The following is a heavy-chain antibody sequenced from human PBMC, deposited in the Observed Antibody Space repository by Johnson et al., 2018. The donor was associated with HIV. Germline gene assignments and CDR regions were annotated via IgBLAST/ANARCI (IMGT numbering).Heavy chain of an antibody. CDR2: ISFDGSNK. CDR3: AKDRRYCGGDCSVDAFDI. CDR1: RFIFSTSG. V-gene: IGHV3-30*19. D-gene: IGHD2-21*02. J-gene: IGHJ3*02. Sequence: QVQLVESGGDVVQPGRSLRLSCAASRFIFSTSGMHWVRQAPGKGLEWVAVISFDGSNKYYADAVKGRFTISRDNSKNTLYLQMNSLRAEDTAVYYCAKDRRYCGGDCSVDAFDIWGQGTMVTVS.